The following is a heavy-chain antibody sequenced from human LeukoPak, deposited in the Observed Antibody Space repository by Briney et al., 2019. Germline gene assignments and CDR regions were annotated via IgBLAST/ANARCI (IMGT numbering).Heavy chain of an antibody. J-gene: IGHJ6*02. Sequence: GGSLRLSCAAPGFTFSSYWMSWVRQAPGKGLEWVANIKQDGSEKYYVDSVKGRFTISRDNAKNSLYLQMNSLRAEDTAVYYCARDSAPYGSGSYYDYYYGMDVWGQGTTVTVSS. CDR3: ARDSAPYGSGSYYDYYYGMDV. CDR2: IKQDGSEK. V-gene: IGHV3-7*03. D-gene: IGHD3-10*01. CDR1: GFTFSSYW.